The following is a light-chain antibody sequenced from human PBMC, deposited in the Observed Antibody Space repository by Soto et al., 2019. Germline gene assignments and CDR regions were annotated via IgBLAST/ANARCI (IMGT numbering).Light chain of an antibody. V-gene: IGKV3-11*01. CDR2: GAF. CDR3: QQRNIWPPVT. Sequence: EIVLTQSPATLSLSPVERATLSGRASPSVTNYLAWYQQKPGQAPRLVIYGAFNRATGIPARFSGSGSGTDFTLTISSLEPEDFAVYYCQQRNIWPPVTFGQGTRLEIK. J-gene: IGKJ5*01. CDR1: PSVTNY.